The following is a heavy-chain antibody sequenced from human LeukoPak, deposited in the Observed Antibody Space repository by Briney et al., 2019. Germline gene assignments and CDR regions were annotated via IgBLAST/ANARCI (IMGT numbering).Heavy chain of an antibody. CDR3: ARVSITMIVVVISIDY. Sequence: ASVKVSCKASGYTFTSYAMHWVRQAPGQRLEWMGWINAGNGNTKYSQEFQGRVTMTTDTSTSTAYMELRSLRSDDTAVYYCARVSITMIVVVISIDYWGQGTLVTVSS. CDR1: GYTFTSYA. J-gene: IGHJ4*02. V-gene: IGHV1-3*01. CDR2: INAGNGNT. D-gene: IGHD3-22*01.